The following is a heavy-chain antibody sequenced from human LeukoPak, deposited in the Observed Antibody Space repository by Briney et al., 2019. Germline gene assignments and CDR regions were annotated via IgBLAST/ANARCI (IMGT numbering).Heavy chain of an antibody. V-gene: IGHV1-69*06. CDR3: GRVDPGNYYAFDF. Sequence: EASVKVSCKASGGTFSSYAISWVRHAPGQGLEWMGGIIPIFGTANYAQKFQGRGTITADKTTSTAYMELRSLRSDDTAVYSCGRVDPGNYYAFDFWGQGTKVTVSS. CDR2: IIPIFGTA. CDR1: GGTFSSYA. J-gene: IGHJ3*01. D-gene: IGHD1-26*01.